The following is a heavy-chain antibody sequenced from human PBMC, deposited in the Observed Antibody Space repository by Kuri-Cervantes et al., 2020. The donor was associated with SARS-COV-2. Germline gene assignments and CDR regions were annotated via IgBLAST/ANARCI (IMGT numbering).Heavy chain of an antibody. CDR2: INHSGST. CDR3: AGDYCSGGSCHNWFDP. V-gene: IGHV4-34*01. Sequence: SETLSLTCAVYGGSFSGYYWSWIRQPPGKGLEWIGEINHSGSTNYNPSLKSRVTVSVDTSKNQFSLKLSSVTAADTAVYYCAGDYCSGGSCHNWFDPWGQGTLVTVSS. D-gene: IGHD2-15*01. CDR1: GGSFSGYY. J-gene: IGHJ5*02.